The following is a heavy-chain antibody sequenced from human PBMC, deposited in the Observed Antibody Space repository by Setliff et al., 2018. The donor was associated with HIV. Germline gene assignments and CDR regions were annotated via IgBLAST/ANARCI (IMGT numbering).Heavy chain of an antibody. D-gene: IGHD3-10*01. J-gene: IGHJ4*02. CDR3: ARDHRSGGLDY. CDR2: MNPNTGVS. Sequence: ASVKVSCKASGHTFTNVDIHWLRRATGQGLEWMGWMNPNTGVSGYALKFQARVTMTRDTSISTAYMELSSLRSEDTAVYYCARDHRSGGLDYWGQGTLVTVSS. V-gene: IGHV1-8*01. CDR1: GHTFTNVD.